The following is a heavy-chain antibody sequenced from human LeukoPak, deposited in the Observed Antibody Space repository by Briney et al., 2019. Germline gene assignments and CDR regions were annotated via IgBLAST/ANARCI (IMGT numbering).Heavy chain of an antibody. Sequence: SETLSLTCTVSGGSISRSSYYWGWIRQPPGKGLEWIGSIYYSGDTYYRPSLKSRVTISVDTSKNQVSLKLGSVTAADTAVYYCARRPSRSPLDYRGQGTLLTVSS. CDR3: ARRPSRSPLDY. J-gene: IGHJ4*02. CDR2: IYYSGDT. V-gene: IGHV4-39*01. CDR1: GGSISRSSYY.